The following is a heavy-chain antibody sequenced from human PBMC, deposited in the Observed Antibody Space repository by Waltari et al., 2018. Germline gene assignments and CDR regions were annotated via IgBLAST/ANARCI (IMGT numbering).Heavy chain of an antibody. CDR1: GFTFSSYA. V-gene: IGHV3-30*01. CDR3: AGSRDGYNYGGY. J-gene: IGHJ4*02. D-gene: IGHD5-12*01. CDR2: ISYDGSNK. Sequence: QVQLVESGGGVVQPGRSLRLSCAASGFTFSSYAMHWVRQAPGKGLEWVAVISYDGSNKYYADSVKGRFTISRDNSKNTLYLQMNSLRAEDTAVYYCAGSRDGYNYGGYWGQGTLVTVSS.